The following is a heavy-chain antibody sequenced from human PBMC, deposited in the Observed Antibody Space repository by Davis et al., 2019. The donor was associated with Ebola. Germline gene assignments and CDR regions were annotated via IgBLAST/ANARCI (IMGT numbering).Heavy chain of an antibody. CDR1: GGSISSSNW. Sequence: SETLSLTCAVSGGSISSSNWWSWVRQPPGKGLEWIGEIYHSGSTNYNPSLKSRVTISVDKSKNQFSLKLSSVTAADTAVYYCARVHSSSGWLFDYWGQGTLVTVSS. CDR2: IYHSGST. D-gene: IGHD6-19*01. J-gene: IGHJ4*02. CDR3: ARVHSSSGWLFDY. V-gene: IGHV4-4*02.